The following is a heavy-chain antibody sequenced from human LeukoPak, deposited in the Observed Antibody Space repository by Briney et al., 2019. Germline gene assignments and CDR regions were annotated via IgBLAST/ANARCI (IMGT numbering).Heavy chain of an antibody. CDR3: SRGSNYDILTGYFNSGIDP. Sequence: GASLKLSCKASGYTFTSYGISWGRQAPGQGLEWMGWISAYNGNTNYAQKIQGRVTMTTDTSTSTAYMELRSLRSDDTAVYYWSRGSNYDILTGYFNSGIDPWGQGTLVTVSS. V-gene: IGHV1-18*01. J-gene: IGHJ5*02. D-gene: IGHD3-9*01. CDR1: GYTFTSYG. CDR2: ISAYNGNT.